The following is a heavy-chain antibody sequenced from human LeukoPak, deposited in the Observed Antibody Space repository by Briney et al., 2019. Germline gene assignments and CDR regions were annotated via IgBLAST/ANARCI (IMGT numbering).Heavy chain of an antibody. CDR3: ALEGILRYYSMDF. Sequence: SLKVSCKASGGTFSSYAISWVRQAPGHGLEWMGRIIPTLGIANYAQKFQGRVTITAHKTTSRAYMALSSPRSQHTARYYSALEGILRYYSMDFWVQGTTVTVSS. V-gene: IGHV1-69*04. J-gene: IGHJ6*02. CDR1: GGTFSSYA. CDR2: IIPTLGIA.